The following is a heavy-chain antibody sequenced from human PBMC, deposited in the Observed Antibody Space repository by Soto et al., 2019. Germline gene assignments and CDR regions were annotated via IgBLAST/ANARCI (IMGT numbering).Heavy chain of an antibody. V-gene: IGHV4-34*01. CDR2: INHSGST. CDR3: AERVTTAYYFDY. CDR1: GGSFSGYY. Sequence: SQTLSLTCAVYGGSFSGYYWSWIRQPPGKGLEWIGEINHSGSTNYNPSLKSRVTISVDTSKNQFSLKLSSVTAADTAVYYCAERVTTAYYFDYWGQGTLVTVSS. D-gene: IGHD4-17*01. J-gene: IGHJ4*02.